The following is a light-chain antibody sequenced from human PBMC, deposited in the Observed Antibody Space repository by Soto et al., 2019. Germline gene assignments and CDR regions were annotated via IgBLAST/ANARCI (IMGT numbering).Light chain of an antibody. CDR3: QQRNSYPRT. V-gene: IGKV1-9*01. Sequence: INLTQSPCVRAESLGDTVTITSRASQGINIFLAWFQQKPGKAPNLLISAASTLQSGVPSRFSGSGSETEFTLTITSLQPEDSATYYCQQRNSYPRTLGQGTKVDIK. J-gene: IGKJ2*01. CDR1: QGINIF. CDR2: AAS.